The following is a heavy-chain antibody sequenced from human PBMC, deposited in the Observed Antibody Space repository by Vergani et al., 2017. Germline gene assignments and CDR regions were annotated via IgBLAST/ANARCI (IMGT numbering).Heavy chain of an antibody. CDR3: ATGGYIVATIKGGAFAI. CDR1: GFTFSSYA. D-gene: IGHD5-12*01. Sequence: QVQLVESGGGVVQPGRSLRLACAASGFTFSSYAMHWVRQAPGKGLEWVAVISYDGSNKYYADSVKGRFTISRDNFKNTLYLQMNSLRAEDTAVYYCATGGYIVATIKGGAFAIWGQGTMVTVSS. CDR2: ISYDGSNK. J-gene: IGHJ3*02. V-gene: IGHV3-30-3*01.